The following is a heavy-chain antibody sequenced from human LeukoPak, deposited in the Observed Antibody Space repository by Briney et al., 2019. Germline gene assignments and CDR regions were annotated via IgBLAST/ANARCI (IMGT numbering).Heavy chain of an antibody. D-gene: IGHD2/OR15-2a*01. CDR2: IQGGGTT. CDR1: GFTFSGAW. J-gene: IGHJ4*02. CDR3: TTVTHFYL. V-gene: IGHV3-15*01. Sequence: GGSLRLSCAGSGFTFSGAWLSWVRQAPGKGLEWIGRIQGGGTTDYAAPVKGRFTISRDDSKATLYLQMNSLKTEDTAIYYCTTVTHFYLGGQGILVTVSS.